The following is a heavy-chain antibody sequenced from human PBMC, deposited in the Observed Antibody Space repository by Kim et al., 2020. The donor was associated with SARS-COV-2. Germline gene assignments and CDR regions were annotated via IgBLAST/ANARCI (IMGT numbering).Heavy chain of an antibody. V-gene: IGHV3-23*01. J-gene: IGHJ4*02. CDR3: ANDHYYYDSSGYSGDFDY. D-gene: IGHD3-22*01. Sequence: GRFTISRDNSKNTLYLQMNSLRAEDTAVYYCANDHYYYDSSGYSGDFDYWGQGTLVTVSS.